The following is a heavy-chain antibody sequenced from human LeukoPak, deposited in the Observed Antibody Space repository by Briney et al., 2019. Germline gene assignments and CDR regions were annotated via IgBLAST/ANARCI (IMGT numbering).Heavy chain of an antibody. V-gene: IGHV1-24*01. CDR2: FDPEDGET. D-gene: IGHD6-13*01. CDR3: ATRPGSSSWWETIQNDY. CDR1: GYTLTELS. J-gene: IGHJ4*02. Sequence: GASVKVSCKVSGYTLTELSMHWVRQAPGKGLEWMGGFDPEDGETIYAQKFQGRVTMTEDTSTDTAYMELSSLRSEDTAVYYCATRPGSSSWWETIQNDYWGQGTLVTVSS.